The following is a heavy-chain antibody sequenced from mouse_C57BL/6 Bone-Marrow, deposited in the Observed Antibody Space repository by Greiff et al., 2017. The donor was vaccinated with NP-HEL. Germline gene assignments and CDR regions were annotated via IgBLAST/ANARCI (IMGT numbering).Heavy chain of an antibody. CDR1: GYEFSNYW. Sequence: QVQLKESGAELVKPGASVKISCKASGYEFSNYWMNWVKQRPGKGLEWIGQIYPGDGDTNYNGKFKDKATLTADKYSSTAYIPLSRLTSEDSAVYFCARGAYWGQGTRVTVSA. CDR3: ARGAY. CDR2: IYPGDGDT. J-gene: IGHJ3*01. V-gene: IGHV1-80*01.